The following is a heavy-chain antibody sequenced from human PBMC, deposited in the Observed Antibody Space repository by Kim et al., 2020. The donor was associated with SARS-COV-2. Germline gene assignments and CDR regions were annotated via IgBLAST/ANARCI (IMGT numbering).Heavy chain of an antibody. CDR1: GAPITNDY. J-gene: IGHJ4*02. Sequence: SETLSLTCSVSGAPITNDYWSWIRQPARKGLEWIWRVSPRGVADYNPSFKGRFSVSLDSSANKISLRLASVTPADTATYYCPTDHDRSVWSPLDFWGQGT. D-gene: IGHD1-1*01. CDR2: VSPRGVA. V-gene: IGHV4-4*07. CDR3: PTDHDRSVWSPLDF.